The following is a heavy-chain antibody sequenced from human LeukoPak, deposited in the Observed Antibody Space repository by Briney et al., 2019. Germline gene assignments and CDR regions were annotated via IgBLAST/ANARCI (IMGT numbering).Heavy chain of an antibody. J-gene: IGHJ4*02. CDR3: AGDPNIR. CDR2: ISYDGSNK. Sequence: GGSLRLSCAASGFTFSSYEMNWVRQAPGKGLEWVAVISYDGSNKYYADSVKGRFTISRDNSKNTLYLQMNSLRAEDTAVYYCAGDPNIRWGQGTLVTVSS. CDR1: GFTFSSYE. V-gene: IGHV3-30*04.